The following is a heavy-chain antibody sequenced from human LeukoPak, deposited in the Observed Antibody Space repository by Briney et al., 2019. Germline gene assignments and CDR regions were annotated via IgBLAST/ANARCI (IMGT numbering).Heavy chain of an antibody. CDR1: RFTFTNAW. D-gene: IGHD4/OR15-4a*01. CDR3: AIDEPNYAPYDFDY. V-gene: IGHV3-15*01. Sequence: PGGSLRLSCAASRFTFTNAWMNWVRQAPGKGLEWVGRIKSKGGGETTDYAAPVKGRFTISRDDSNNMVYLQMNSLKIEDTAVYYCAIDEPNYAPYDFDYWGQGTLVTVSS. J-gene: IGHJ4*02. CDR2: IKSKGGGETT.